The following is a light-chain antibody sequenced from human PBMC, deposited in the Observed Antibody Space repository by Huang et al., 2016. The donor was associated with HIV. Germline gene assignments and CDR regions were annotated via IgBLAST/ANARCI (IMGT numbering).Light chain of an antibody. Sequence: DIQMTQSPSSLSASLGDRVTISCRASRGIANDFAWYQKKPGKCPKILIYAAATLQSGVPSRLSGSGSGTHFTLTIRNLQPEDVATYYCQNYNSAPSWTFGQGTKVEIK. CDR3: QNYNSAPSWT. CDR1: RGIAND. J-gene: IGKJ1*01. V-gene: IGKV1-27*01. CDR2: AAA.